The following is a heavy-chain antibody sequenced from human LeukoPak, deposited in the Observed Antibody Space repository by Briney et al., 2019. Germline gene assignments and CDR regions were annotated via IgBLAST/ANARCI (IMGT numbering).Heavy chain of an antibody. V-gene: IGHV4-34*01. J-gene: IGHJ1*01. CDR1: GGSFSGYY. Sequence: SETLSLTCAVYGGSFSGYYWSWIRQPPGKGLEWIGEINHSGSTNYNPSLKSRVTISVDTSKNQFSLKLSSVTAADTAVYYCARVGTYCSSTSCRKTSRYFQHWGQGTLVTVSS. D-gene: IGHD2-2*01. CDR3: ARVGTYCSSTSCRKTSRYFQH. CDR2: INHSGST.